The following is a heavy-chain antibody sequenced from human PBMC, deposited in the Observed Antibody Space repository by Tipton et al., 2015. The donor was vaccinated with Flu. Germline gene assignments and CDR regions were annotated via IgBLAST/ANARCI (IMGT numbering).Heavy chain of an antibody. V-gene: IGHV3-30*02. CDR1: GFTFSDYG. D-gene: IGHD6-13*01. Sequence: SGFTFSDYGMHWVRQALGKGLEWVAFIRFDGSDKRYTDSAKGRFTISRDNAKNSVYLQMNNLRAEDTAMYYCARGRAASANFDYWGQGTLVTVSS. CDR2: IRFDGSDK. J-gene: IGHJ4*02. CDR3: ARGRAASANFDY.